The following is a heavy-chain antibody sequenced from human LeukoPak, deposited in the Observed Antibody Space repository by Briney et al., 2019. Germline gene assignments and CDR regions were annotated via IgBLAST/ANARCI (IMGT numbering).Heavy chain of an antibody. Sequence: GGSLRLSCAASGFTFSSYSMNWVRPAPWKGLAGVSSISSSSSYIYYADSVKGRFTISRDNAKYSLYLQMNSPRVEDTALYYCARDLYGDYTLFDYWGQGTLVTVSS. V-gene: IGHV3-21*06. CDR2: ISSSSSYI. CDR1: GFTFSSYS. J-gene: IGHJ4*02. D-gene: IGHD4-17*01. CDR3: ARDLYGDYTLFDY.